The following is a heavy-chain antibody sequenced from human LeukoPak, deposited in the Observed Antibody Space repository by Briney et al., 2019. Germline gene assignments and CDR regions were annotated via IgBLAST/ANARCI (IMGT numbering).Heavy chain of an antibody. CDR3: ARDHSSSCQLLDY. CDR1: GFPFTTYG. CDR2: ISAYNGDT. Sequence: GASVKVSCKTSGFPFTTYGFSWVRQAPGQGLEWMGWISAYNGDTNYAQKFQGRLTMTTDISTTTAYMELRSLRSDDTAVYYCARDHSSSCQLLDYWGQGTLVTVSP. J-gene: IGHJ4*02. V-gene: IGHV1-18*01. D-gene: IGHD6-13*01.